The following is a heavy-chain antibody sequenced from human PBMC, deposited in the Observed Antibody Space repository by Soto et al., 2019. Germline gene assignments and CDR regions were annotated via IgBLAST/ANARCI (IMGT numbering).Heavy chain of an antibody. CDR2: INHSGST. V-gene: IGHV4-34*01. J-gene: IGHJ4*02. Sequence: TLSLTCAVYGVSFSGYYWSWIRQPPGKGLEWIGEINHSGSTNYNPSLKSRVTISVDTSKNQFSLKLSSVTAADTAVYYCARKNRKFDYWGQGTLVTVSS. CDR3: ARKNRKFDY. CDR1: GVSFSGYY.